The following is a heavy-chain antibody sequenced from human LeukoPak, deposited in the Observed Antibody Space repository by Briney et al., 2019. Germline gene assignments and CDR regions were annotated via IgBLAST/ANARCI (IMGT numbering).Heavy chain of an antibody. CDR1: GFTFSTYA. CDR2: IGISGSST. CDR3: AKDFSTVDYYYYGMDV. D-gene: IGHD2/OR15-2a*01. J-gene: IGHJ6*02. Sequence: GGSLRLSCAASGFTFSTYAMNWVRQAPGKGLEWVSTIGISGSSTYYAVSVRGRFTISRDNSKNTLYLQVSSLTAEDTAVYYCAKDFSTVDYYYYGMDVWGQGTTVTVSS. V-gene: IGHV3-23*01.